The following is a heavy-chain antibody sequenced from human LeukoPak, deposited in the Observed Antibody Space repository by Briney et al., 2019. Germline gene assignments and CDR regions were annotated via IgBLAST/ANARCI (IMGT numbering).Heavy chain of an antibody. Sequence: PGGSLRLSCSASGFTFTDYAIHWVRQAPGKGLEWVAFIRYDGSNKYYADSVKGRFTISRDNSKNTLYLQMNSLRVEDTAVYYCAKKWGQGKSDSGNYFDDWGQGTLVTVSS. CDR2: IRYDGSNK. D-gene: IGHD1-26*01. V-gene: IGHV3-30*02. CDR3: AKKWGQGKSDSGNYFDD. J-gene: IGHJ4*02. CDR1: GFTFTDYA.